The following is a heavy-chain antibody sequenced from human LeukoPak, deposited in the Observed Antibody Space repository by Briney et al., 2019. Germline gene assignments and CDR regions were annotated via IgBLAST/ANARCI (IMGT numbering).Heavy chain of an antibody. Sequence: SVKVSCKASGGSFSNYVISWVRQAPGQGLGWMGGVTPIFGTAKYAQKFLGRVTITADESTTTAYMELSSLRSEDTAMYYCARDLSGSNWYFDYWGQGTLVTVFS. CDR3: ARDLSGSNWYFDY. CDR2: VTPIFGTA. CDR1: GGSFSNYV. D-gene: IGHD6-13*01. V-gene: IGHV1-69*13. J-gene: IGHJ4*02.